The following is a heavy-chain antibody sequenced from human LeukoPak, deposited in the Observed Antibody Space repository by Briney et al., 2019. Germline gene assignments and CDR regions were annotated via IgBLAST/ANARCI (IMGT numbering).Heavy chain of an antibody. Sequence: ASVKVSCKASGYTFTGYYMHWVRQTPGQGLEWMGWINPNSGGTNYAQKFQGRVTMTRDTSISTAYMELSRLRSDDTAVYYCARVASSSLYWYFDLWGRGTLVTVSS. CDR1: GYTFTGYY. D-gene: IGHD2-2*01. CDR2: INPNSGGT. CDR3: ARVASSSLYWYFDL. J-gene: IGHJ2*01. V-gene: IGHV1-2*02.